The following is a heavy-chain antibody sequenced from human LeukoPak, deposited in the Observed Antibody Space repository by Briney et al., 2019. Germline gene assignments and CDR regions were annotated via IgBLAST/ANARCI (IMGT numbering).Heavy chain of an antibody. V-gene: IGHV3-74*01. CDR2: INSDGSST. CDR1: GFTLSSYW. Sequence: GGSLRLSCAASGFTLSSYWMHWVRQAPGKGLVWVSRINSDGSSTSYADSVKGRFTISRDNAKNTLYLQTNSLRAEDTAVYYCARRSSGPLYYYYYYMDVWGKGTTVTVSS. D-gene: IGHD3-22*01. J-gene: IGHJ6*03. CDR3: ARRSSGPLYYYYYYMDV.